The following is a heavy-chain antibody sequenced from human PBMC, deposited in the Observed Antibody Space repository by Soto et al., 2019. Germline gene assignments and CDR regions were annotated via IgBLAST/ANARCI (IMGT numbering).Heavy chain of an antibody. J-gene: IGHJ5*02. CDR1: GYIFTGYY. V-gene: IGHV1-2*02. CDR2: INTNSDVT. CDR3: AREVSYFDPRGFDP. Sequence: GASVKVSCKASGYIFTGYYLHWLRQAPGQGLEWMGWINTNSDVTNYAQNFHGRVTMTRDTSTSTAYMELSRLTSDDTDVYYCAREVSYFDPRGFDPWGQGTLVTVSS. D-gene: IGHD3-22*01.